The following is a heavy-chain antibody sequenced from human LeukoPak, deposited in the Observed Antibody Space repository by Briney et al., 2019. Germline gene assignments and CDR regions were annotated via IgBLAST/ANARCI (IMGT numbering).Heavy chain of an antibody. V-gene: IGHV1-2*02. J-gene: IGHJ4*02. Sequence: ASVKVSCKASGYTLTCYYIHWVRQAPGQGLDYRGWINPNSGGTNYAQKFQGRVTMTRDTSINTAYMELSSLKSDDTAVYYCARAGTSSSPLLFDYWGQGTLVTVSS. CDR3: ARAGTSSSPLLFDY. CDR2: INPNSGGT. CDR1: GYTLTCYY. D-gene: IGHD6-6*01.